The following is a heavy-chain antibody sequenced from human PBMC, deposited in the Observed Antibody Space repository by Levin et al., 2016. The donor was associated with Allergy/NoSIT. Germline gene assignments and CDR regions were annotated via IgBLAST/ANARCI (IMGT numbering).Heavy chain of an antibody. CDR2: IDGDGST. V-gene: IGHV3-53*01. Sequence: GESLKISCAASGFTISSNHMSWVRQAPGKGLEWVSLIDGDGSTFYTDSVKGRFTISRDNFKNILYLQMDSLRAEDTAVYYCARFLAIPDAFDIWGQGTLVTVSS. CDR3: ARFLAIPDAFDI. J-gene: IGHJ3*02. CDR1: GFTISSNH. D-gene: IGHD2-21*01.